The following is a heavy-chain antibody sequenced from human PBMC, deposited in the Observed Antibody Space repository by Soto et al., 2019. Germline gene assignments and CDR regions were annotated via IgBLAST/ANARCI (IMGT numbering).Heavy chain of an antibody. D-gene: IGHD3-10*01. J-gene: IGHJ6*02. CDR1: GFSVSSDY. Sequence: PGGSLRLSCAASGFSVSSDYMSWVRQTPGKGLEWVSLIYSGGDTYYADSVKGRFTISRGISSNTIYLHMTSLRADDTAIYYCTRAGSDPGNFYISNYYAMDAWGRGTTVTVSS. V-gene: IGHV3-53*01. CDR2: IYSGGDT. CDR3: TRAGSDPGNFYISNYYAMDA.